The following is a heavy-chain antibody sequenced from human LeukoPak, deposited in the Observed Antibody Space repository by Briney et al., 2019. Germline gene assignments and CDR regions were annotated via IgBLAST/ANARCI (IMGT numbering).Heavy chain of an antibody. J-gene: IGHJ4*02. CDR2: IYYSETT. CDR1: SGSIRGYY. Sequence: SETLSLICTVPSGSIRGYYWSWIRQPPGKGLEWIAYIYYSETTNYNPSLNSRVTISLDTSKRQFSLKLSSVTAADTAVYYCARHVVTAGAIEWGQGTLVTVSS. V-gene: IGHV4-59*08. CDR3: ARHVVTAGAIE. D-gene: IGHD1-26*01.